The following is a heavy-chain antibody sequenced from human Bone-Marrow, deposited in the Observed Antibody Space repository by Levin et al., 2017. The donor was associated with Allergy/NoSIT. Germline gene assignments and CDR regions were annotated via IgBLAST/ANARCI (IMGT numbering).Heavy chain of an antibody. Sequence: GGSLRLSCAASGFTFSGYAMSWVRQAPGKGLEWVSGIPGSGHSTYYADSVRGRFTISRDNSKDTLYLQMNSLRVEDTAVYYCARELGNTGWYSPDHWGQGTLVTVSS. CDR3: ARELGNTGWYSPDH. J-gene: IGHJ4*02. D-gene: IGHD6-19*01. CDR1: GFTFSGYA. CDR2: IPGSGHST. V-gene: IGHV3-23*01.